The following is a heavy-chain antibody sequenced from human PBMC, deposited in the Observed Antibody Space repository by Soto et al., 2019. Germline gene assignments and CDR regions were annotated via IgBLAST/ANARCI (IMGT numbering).Heavy chain of an antibody. Sequence: QLQLQESGPGLVKPSETLSLTCTVSGGSISSSSYYWGWIRQPPGKGLEWIGSIYYSGSTYYNPSLRSRVTISVDTAKNQFSLKLSCVTAADTAVYYCATTMVRGVERVSDAFDIWGQGTMVTVSS. CDR2: IYYSGST. CDR3: ATTMVRGVERVSDAFDI. D-gene: IGHD3-10*01. CDR1: GGSISSSSYY. V-gene: IGHV4-39*01. J-gene: IGHJ3*02.